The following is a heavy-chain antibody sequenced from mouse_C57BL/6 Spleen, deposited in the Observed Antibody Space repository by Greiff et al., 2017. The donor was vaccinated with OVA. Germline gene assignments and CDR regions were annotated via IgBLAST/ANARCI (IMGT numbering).Heavy chain of an antibody. CDR3: ARDDDGYSLAY. Sequence: VQLQQSGAELVKPGASVKLSCTASGFNIKDYYMHWVKQRTEQGLEWIGRIDPEDGETKYAPKFPGKATITADTSSNTAYLQLSSLTSEDTAVYYCARDDDGYSLAYWGQGTLVTVSA. CDR2: IDPEDGET. D-gene: IGHD2-3*01. V-gene: IGHV14-2*01. J-gene: IGHJ3*01. CDR1: GFNIKDYY.